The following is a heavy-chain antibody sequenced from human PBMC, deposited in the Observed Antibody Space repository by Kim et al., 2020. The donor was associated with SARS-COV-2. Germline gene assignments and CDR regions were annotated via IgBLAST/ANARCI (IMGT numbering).Heavy chain of an antibody. CDR3: ARSKYLPNWFDP. CDR1: GGSISSSSYY. J-gene: IGHJ5*02. Sequence: SETLSLTCTVSGGSISSSSYYWGWIRQPPGKGLEWIGSIYYSGSTYYNPSLKSRVTISVDTSKNQFSLKLSSVTAADTAVYYCARSKYLPNWFDPWGQGTLVTVSS. V-gene: IGHV4-39*01. CDR2: IYYSGST.